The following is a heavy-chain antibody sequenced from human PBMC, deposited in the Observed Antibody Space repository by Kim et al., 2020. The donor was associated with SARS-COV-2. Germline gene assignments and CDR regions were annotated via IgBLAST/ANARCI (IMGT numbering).Heavy chain of an antibody. D-gene: IGHD3-10*01. CDR3: ASRSRGI. CDR2: GSNK. Sequence: GSNKYYADSVKGRFTISRDNSKNTLYLQMNSLRAEDTAVYYCASRSRGIWGQGTLVTVSS. V-gene: IGHV3-30-3*01. J-gene: IGHJ4*02.